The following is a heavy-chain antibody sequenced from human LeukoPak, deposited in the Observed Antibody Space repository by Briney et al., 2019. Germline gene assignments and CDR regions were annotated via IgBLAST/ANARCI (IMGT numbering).Heavy chain of an antibody. CDR1: GFTFSSYG. J-gene: IGHJ4*02. Sequence: GGSLRLSCAASGFTFSSYGMHWVRQAPGKGLEWVAVISYDGSNKYYADSVKGRFTISRDNSKNTLYLQMNSLRAEDTAAYYCARDGGSGSYVMYYFDYWGQGTLVTVSS. CDR2: ISYDGSNK. CDR3: ARDGGSGSYVMYYFDY. D-gene: IGHD1-26*01. V-gene: IGHV3-30*03.